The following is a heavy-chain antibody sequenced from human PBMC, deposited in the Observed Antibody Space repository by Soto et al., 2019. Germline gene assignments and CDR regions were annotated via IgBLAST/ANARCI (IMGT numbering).Heavy chain of an antibody. Sequence: QVQLVESGGGVVQPGRSLRLSCAASGFNFRTYGIHWVRQAPGKGLEWVALISKDGSHSYYAHSVKGRFTTSRDNSQNKAFLQVNSLRADDTAVYFCARGTDYADLGNAEYFHPCGQGTLVTVSS. CDR1: GFNFRTYG. D-gene: IGHD4-17*01. V-gene: IGHV3-30*03. CDR2: ISKDGSHS. CDR3: ARGTDYADLGNAEYFHP. J-gene: IGHJ1*01.